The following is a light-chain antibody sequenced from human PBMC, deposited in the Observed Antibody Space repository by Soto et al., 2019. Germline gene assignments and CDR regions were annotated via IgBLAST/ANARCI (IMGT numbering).Light chain of an antibody. CDR3: QQYRNWPLT. V-gene: IGKV3-15*01. CDR2: GAT. J-gene: IGKJ4*01. Sequence: EIVTTQSPATLSVSPGERSTLSFSSSQSVINNLAWYRKQCHQAPRLLIGGATARATIIPAMCSGSGSGTEFTLTIDSLQSDDFAVYLCQQYRNWPLTFGGGTKVDIK. CDR1: QSVINN.